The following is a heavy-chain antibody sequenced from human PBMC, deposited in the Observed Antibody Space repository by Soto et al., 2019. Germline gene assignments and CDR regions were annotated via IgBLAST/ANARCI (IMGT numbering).Heavy chain of an antibody. CDR3: AGYCSSSICPAVHYFDLEV. CDR1: GASIYPYY. V-gene: IGHV4-59*07. J-gene: IGHJ6*03. D-gene: IGHD2-2*01. Sequence: SDTLSLISNVSGASIYPYYWNWIRQSPGKGLEWIQYISDSVSTYYHPSLQSRVTISLDTSKKQVSMKLSSMSGADTARYFCAGYCSSSICPAVHYFDLEVCGKWTTVTVS. CDR2: ISDSVST.